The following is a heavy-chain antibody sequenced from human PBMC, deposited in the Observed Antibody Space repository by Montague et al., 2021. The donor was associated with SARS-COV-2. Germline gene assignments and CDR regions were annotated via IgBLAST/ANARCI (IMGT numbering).Heavy chain of an antibody. CDR1: RGSFSNYY. J-gene: IGHJ3*02. D-gene: IGHD3-9*01. V-gene: IGHV4-34*01. CDR3: ARGRPVRMTMRHFERTSSGALDM. CDR2: INQDGTS. Sequence: SETLSLTCAVSRGSFSNYYWTWVRQAPGKGQIWIGEINQDGTSNYNPSLKSRVTLSIDTSKNQISLKVTSVTAGDTAVYYCARGRPVRMTMRHFERTSSGALDMWGQGTPVIVSS.